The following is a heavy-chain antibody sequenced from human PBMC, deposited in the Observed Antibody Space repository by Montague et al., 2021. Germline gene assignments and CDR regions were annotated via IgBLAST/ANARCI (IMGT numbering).Heavy chain of an antibody. V-gene: IGHV3-23*01. CDR1: GFTFSLYA. Sequence: FLRLSCAVSGFTFSLYAMNWVRQAPGKGLEWVSAISGSGGNTYYADSVKGRFTISRDNSKNTVYRQMNSLRADDTAVYYCANNIHFDYWGQGTLVTVSS. CDR2: ISGSGGNT. CDR3: ANNIHFDY. J-gene: IGHJ4*02.